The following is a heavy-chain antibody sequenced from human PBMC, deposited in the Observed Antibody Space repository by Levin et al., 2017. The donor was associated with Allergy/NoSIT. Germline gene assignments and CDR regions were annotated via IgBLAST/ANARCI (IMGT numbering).Heavy chain of an antibody. V-gene: IGHV4-61*01. CDR1: GASVNTDSYY. CDR3: ARQKHDFWTGYSFDP. J-gene: IGHJ5*01. D-gene: IGHD3/OR15-3a*01. CDR2: IDYRGSP. Sequence: SETLSLTCTVSGASVNTDSYYWNWIRQSPGKGLEWIGNIDYRGSPTYNPSLQSRVTISIDTSKNLFSLTLTSVTAADTAIYYCARQKHDFWTGYSFDPWGQGTLVTVSS.